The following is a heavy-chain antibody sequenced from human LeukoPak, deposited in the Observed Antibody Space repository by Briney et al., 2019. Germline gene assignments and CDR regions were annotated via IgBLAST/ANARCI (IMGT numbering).Heavy chain of an antibody. J-gene: IGHJ4*02. D-gene: IGHD2-21*01. CDR3: AKDLHEIAADY. CDR1: GFTFSSFW. CDR2: ITGKGITT. V-gene: IGHV3-74*01. Sequence: PGGSLRLSCEASGFTFSSFWMHWVRQAPGKGLVWVARITGKGITTNYADPAKGRFTVSRDNAKNTVYLQMNRLRAEDTAVYYCAKDLHEIAADYWGQGTLVTLAS.